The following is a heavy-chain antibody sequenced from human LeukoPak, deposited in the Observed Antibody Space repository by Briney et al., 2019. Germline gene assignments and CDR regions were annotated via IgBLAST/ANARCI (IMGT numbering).Heavy chain of an antibody. CDR2: MNPNSGNT. D-gene: IGHD6-6*01. CDR1: GYTFTSYD. J-gene: IGHJ6*03. CDR3: ARDRSSPPPYSSSPSYYYMDV. V-gene: IGHV1-8*01. Sequence: ASVKVSCKASGYTFTSYDINWVRQATGQGLEWMGWMNPNSGNTGYAQKFQGRVTMTRNTSISTAYMELSSLRSEDTAVYYCARDRSSPPPYSSSPSYYYMDVWGKGTTVTVSS.